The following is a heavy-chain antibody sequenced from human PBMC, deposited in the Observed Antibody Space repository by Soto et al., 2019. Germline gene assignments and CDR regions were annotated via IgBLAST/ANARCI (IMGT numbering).Heavy chain of an antibody. J-gene: IGHJ4*02. Sequence: SETLSLTCTVSGGSISSYYWSWIRQPPGKGLEWIGYIYYSGSTNCNPSLKSRVTISVDTSKNQFSLKLSSVTAADTAVYYCARYDFWSGYLPHYWGQGTLVTVSS. V-gene: IGHV4-59*08. CDR2: IYYSGST. CDR3: ARYDFWSGYLPHY. D-gene: IGHD3-3*01. CDR1: GGSISSYY.